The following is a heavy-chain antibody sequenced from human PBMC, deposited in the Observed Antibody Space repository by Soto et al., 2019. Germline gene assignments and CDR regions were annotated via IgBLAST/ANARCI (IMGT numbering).Heavy chain of an antibody. V-gene: IGHV3-73*01. CDR3: TRDEYYYDSSGYLYYFDY. CDR2: IRSKANSYAT. D-gene: IGHD3-22*01. J-gene: IGHJ4*02. Sequence: QPGGSLRLSCAASGFTFSGSAMHWVRQASGKGLEWVGRIRSKANSYATAYAASVKGRFTISRDDSKNTAYLQMNSLKTEDTAVYYCTRDEYYYDSSGYLYYFDYWGQGTLVTVSS. CDR1: GFTFSGSA.